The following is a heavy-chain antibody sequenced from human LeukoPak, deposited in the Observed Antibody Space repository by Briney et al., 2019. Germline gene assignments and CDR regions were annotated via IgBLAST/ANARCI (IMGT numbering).Heavy chain of an antibody. CDR3: ARDLSRSGSQHLDY. CDR2: INPNSGGT. Sequence: ASVKVSCKASGYAFTVYYMHLVRQAPGQGLEWMGWINPNSGGTNYAQKFQGRVTMTRDTSISTAYMELSRLRSDDTAVYYCARDLSRSGSQHLDYWGQGTLVTVSS. CDR1: GYAFTVYY. D-gene: IGHD6-19*01. J-gene: IGHJ4*02. V-gene: IGHV1-2*02.